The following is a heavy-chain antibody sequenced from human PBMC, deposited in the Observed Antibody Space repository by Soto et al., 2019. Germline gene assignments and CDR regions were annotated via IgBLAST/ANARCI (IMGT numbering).Heavy chain of an antibody. CDR3: AKATATGGGAFDI. V-gene: IGHV3-23*01. J-gene: IGHJ3*02. CDR1: GFTCSSYD. CDR2: ILVRGST. D-gene: IGHD2-8*02. Sequence: TLSCAASGFTCSSYDMSWVRQAPGKGLEWVSTILVRGSTHYPDSVKGRFTISRDNSKNMVFLQMDSLTAGDTAVYYCAKATATGGGAFDICGQGTMVTVSS.